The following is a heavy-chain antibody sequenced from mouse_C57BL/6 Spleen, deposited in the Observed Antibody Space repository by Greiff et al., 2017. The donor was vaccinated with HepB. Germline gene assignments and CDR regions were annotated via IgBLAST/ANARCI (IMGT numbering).Heavy chain of an antibody. CDR2: INPNNGGT. Sequence: VQLKESGPELVKPGASVKIPCKASGYTFTDYNMDWVKQSHGKSLEWIGDINPNNGGTIYNQKFKGKATLTVDKSSSTAYMGLRSLTSEDTAVYYCARWENWEGYAMDYWGQGTSVTVSS. J-gene: IGHJ4*01. V-gene: IGHV1-18*01. CDR1: GYTFTDYN. D-gene: IGHD4-1*01. CDR3: ARWENWEGYAMDY.